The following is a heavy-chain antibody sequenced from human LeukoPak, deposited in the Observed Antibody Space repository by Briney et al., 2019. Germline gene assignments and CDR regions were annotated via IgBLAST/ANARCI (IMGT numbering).Heavy chain of an antibody. CDR2: VSDSGNT. V-gene: IGHV4-59*01. D-gene: IGHD2-2*03. Sequence: SETLSLTCSVSGDSTSSYYWTWMRQPPGKGLEWIGFVSDSGNTDYNPSLKSRVTIPVDTSGSQFSLGLTSVTAADSAVYYCARGYGYYYYYMDVWGKGTTVIVSS. CDR1: GDSTSSYY. J-gene: IGHJ6*03. CDR3: ARGYGYYYYYMDV.